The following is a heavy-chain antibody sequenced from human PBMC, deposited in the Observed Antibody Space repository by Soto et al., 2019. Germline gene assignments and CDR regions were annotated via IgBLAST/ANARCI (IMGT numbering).Heavy chain of an antibody. CDR2: ISYDGSNT. Sequence: QVQLVESGGGVVQPGTSLRLSCAGSGFTFSSYGMDWVRQAPGKGLEWVAVISYDGSNTYYADSVKGRFTISRDNSKNTLYLQMSSLRAADTAVYYCARDRVGAGVRGYFDYWGQGTLVTVSS. CDR3: ARDRVGAGVRGYFDY. V-gene: IGHV3-30*03. J-gene: IGHJ4*02. D-gene: IGHD3-10*01. CDR1: GFTFSSYG.